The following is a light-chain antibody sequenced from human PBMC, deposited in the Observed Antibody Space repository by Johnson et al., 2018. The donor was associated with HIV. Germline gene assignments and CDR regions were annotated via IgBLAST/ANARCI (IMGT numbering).Light chain of an antibody. CDR2: DNN. CDR3: GTWDSSLSAGV. Sequence: QSVLTQPPSVSAAPGQKVTISCSGSSSNIGNNYVSWYQQLPGTAPKLLIYDNNNRPSGIPDRFSGSKSGTSATLGITGLRTGDEADDYCGTWDSSLSAGVCGTGTKVTVL. J-gene: IGLJ1*01. V-gene: IGLV1-51*01. CDR1: SSNIGNNY.